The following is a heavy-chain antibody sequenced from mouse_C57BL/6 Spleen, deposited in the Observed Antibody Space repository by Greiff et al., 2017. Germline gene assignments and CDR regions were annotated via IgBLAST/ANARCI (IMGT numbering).Heavy chain of an antibody. D-gene: IGHD2-12*01. CDR1: GIDFSRYW. CDR2: INPDSSTI. J-gene: IGHJ3*01. Sequence: EVKLEESGGGLVQPGGSLKLSCAASGIDFSRYWMSWVRRAPGKGLEWIGEINPDSSTINYAPSLKDKFIISRDNAKNTQYLQMSKVRSEDTALFYCARYDGRAWLAYWGQGTLVTVSA. CDR3: ARYDGRAWLAY. V-gene: IGHV4-1*01.